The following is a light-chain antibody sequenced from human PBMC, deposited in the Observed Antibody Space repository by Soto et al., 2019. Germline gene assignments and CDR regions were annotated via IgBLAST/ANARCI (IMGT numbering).Light chain of an antibody. V-gene: IGLV1-40*01. CDR2: NNN. CDR3: QSYDSSLRAYV. Sequence: SVLTQPPSVSGAPGQGVTLSCSGTSSKLGAGYGVHWYQQLPGTVPKLLIYNNNNRPSGVPDRFSGSKSGTSASLAITGLQTEDEADYYCQSYDSSLRAYVFGAGTKVTVL. J-gene: IGLJ1*01. CDR1: SSKLGAGYG.